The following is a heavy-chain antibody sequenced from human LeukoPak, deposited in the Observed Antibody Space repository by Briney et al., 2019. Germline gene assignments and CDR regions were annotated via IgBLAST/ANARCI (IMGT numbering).Heavy chain of an antibody. J-gene: IGHJ3*02. CDR3: AREGTVTQKTYYDFWSGSRGDAFDI. D-gene: IGHD3-3*01. CDR2: IYYSGST. V-gene: IGHV4-31*03. Sequence: KPSETLSLTCTVSGGSISSGGYYWSWIRQHPGKGLEWIGYIYYSGSTYYNPSLKSRVTISVDTSKNQFSLKLSSVTAADTAVYYCAREGTVTQKTYYDFWSGSRGDAFDIWGQGTMVTVSS. CDR1: GGSISSGGYY.